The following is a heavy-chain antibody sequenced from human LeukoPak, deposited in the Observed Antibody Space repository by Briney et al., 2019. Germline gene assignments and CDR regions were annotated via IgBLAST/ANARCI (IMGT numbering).Heavy chain of an antibody. J-gene: IGHJ6*03. CDR1: GGFFSGYY. CDR2: INHSGST. CDR3: ARGKADYYGSGSLRYYYYYYMDV. Sequence: NPSETLSLTCAVYGGFFSGYYWSWIRQPPGKGLEWIGEINHSGSTNYNPSLKSRVTISVDTSKNQFSLKLSSVTAADTAVYYCARGKADYYGSGSLRYYYYYYMDVWGKGTTVTVSS. D-gene: IGHD3-10*01. V-gene: IGHV4-34*01.